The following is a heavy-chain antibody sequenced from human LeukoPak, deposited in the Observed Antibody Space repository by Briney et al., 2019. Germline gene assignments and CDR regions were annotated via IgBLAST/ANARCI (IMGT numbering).Heavy chain of an antibody. CDR2: FYYSGST. V-gene: IGHV4-39*02. J-gene: IGHJ3*02. CDR1: GVSISSSSYY. Sequence: SETLSLTCTVSGVSISSSSYYWGWIRQPPGKGLEWIGSFYYSGSTYYNPSLKSRVTISVDTSKNQFSLKLSSVTAADTAVYYCARDLPVAGRYNSLYDAFDIWGQGTMVTVSS. CDR3: ARDLPVAGRYNSLYDAFDI. D-gene: IGHD6-19*01.